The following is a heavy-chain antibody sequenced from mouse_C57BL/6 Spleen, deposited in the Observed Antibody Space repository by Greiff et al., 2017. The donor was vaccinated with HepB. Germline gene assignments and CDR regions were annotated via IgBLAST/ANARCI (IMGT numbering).Heavy chain of an antibody. D-gene: IGHD4-1*01. CDR1: GFTFSSYA. Sequence: VQLQQSGGGLVKPGGSLKLSCAASGFTFSSYAMSWVRQTPEKRLEWVATISDGGSYTYYPDNVKGRFTISRDNAKNNLYLQMSHLKSEDTAMYYCARELGRDYYAMDYWGQGTSVTVSS. CDR2: ISDGGSYT. J-gene: IGHJ4*01. V-gene: IGHV5-4*01. CDR3: ARELGRDYYAMDY.